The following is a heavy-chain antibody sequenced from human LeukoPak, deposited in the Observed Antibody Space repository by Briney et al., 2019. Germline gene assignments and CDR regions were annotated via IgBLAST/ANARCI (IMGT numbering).Heavy chain of an antibody. Sequence: SETLSLTCTVSGGSISTYYWSWIRQPPGKGLEWIGEINHSGSTNYNPSLKSRVTISVDTSKNQFSLKLSSVTAADTAVYYCARLAYYGSGSYYRKQATDYWGQGTLVTVSS. V-gene: IGHV4-34*01. CDR1: GGSISTYY. CDR3: ARLAYYGSGSYYRKQATDY. D-gene: IGHD3-10*01. J-gene: IGHJ4*02. CDR2: INHSGST.